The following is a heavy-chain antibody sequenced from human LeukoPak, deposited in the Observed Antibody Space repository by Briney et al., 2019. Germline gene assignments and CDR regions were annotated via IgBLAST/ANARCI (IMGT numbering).Heavy chain of an antibody. J-gene: IGHJ4*02. CDR3: ARDLSGGSSWPYYFDY. CDR2: ITPIFGTA. CDR1: GGTFSSYA. V-gene: IGHV1-69*06. D-gene: IGHD6-13*01. Sequence: SVKVSCKASGGTFSSYAISWVRQAPGQGLEWMGGITPIFGTANYAQKFQGRVTITADKSTSTAYMELSSLRSEDTAVYYCARDLSGGSSWPYYFDYWGQGTLVTVSS.